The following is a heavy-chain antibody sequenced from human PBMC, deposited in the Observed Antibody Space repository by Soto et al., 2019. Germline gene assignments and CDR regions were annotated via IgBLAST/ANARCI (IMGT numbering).Heavy chain of an antibody. CDR3: AGGPTASNEYFKH. V-gene: IGHV4-31*03. J-gene: IGHJ1*01. CDR1: GGSISSGGYY. Sequence: SETLSLTCTVSGGSISSGGYYWSWIRQHPGKGLEWIGYIYYSGSTYYNPSLKSRVTISVDTSKNQFSLKLSSVTAADTAVYYCAGGPTASNEYFKHWDQGNLITASS. CDR2: IYYSGST. D-gene: IGHD4-17*01.